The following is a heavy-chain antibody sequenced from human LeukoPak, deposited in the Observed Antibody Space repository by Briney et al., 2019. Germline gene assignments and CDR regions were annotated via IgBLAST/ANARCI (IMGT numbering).Heavy chain of an antibody. CDR1: GFTFSSFE. D-gene: IGHD6-13*01. J-gene: IGHJ5*02. CDR3: ARGKSSSWSRGWFDP. V-gene: IGHV4-34*01. CDR2: INHSGST. Sequence: PGGSLRISCAASGFTFSSFEMNWVRQAPGKGLEWIGEINHSGSTNYNPSLKSRVTISVDTSKNQFSLKLSSVTAADTAVYYCARGKSSSWSRGWFDPWGQGTLVTVSS.